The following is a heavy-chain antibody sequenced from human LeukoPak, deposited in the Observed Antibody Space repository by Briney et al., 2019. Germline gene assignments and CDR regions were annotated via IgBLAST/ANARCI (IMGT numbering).Heavy chain of an antibody. CDR2: IYSGGST. Sequence: PGGSLRLSCAASGFTVSSNYMSWVRQAPGKGLEWVSVIYSGGSTYYADSVKGRFTISRHNSKNTLYLQMNSLRAEDTAVYYCARGPIPPPGQKYYYYYYGMDVWGQGTTVTVSS. J-gene: IGHJ6*02. CDR3: ARGPIPPPGQKYYYYYYGMDV. CDR1: GFTVSSNY. V-gene: IGHV3-53*04. D-gene: IGHD2-2*02.